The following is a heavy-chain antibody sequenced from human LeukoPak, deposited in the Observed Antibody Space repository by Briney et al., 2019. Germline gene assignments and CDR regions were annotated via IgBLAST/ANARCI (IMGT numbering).Heavy chain of an antibody. CDR2: ISGDGGST. D-gene: IGHD6-13*01. J-gene: IGHJ4*02. CDR3: ARKHLESSSWYLPFDY. CDR1: GFTFDDYA. V-gene: IGHV3-43*02. Sequence: PGGSLRLSCAASGFTFDDYAMHWVRQAPGKGLEWVSLISGDGGSTYYADSVKSRFTISRDNSKNSLYLQMSSLRTEDTALYYCARKHLESSSWYLPFDYWGQGTLVTVSS.